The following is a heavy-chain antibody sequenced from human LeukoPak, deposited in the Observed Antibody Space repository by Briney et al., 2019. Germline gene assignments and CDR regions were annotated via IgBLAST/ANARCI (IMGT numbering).Heavy chain of an antibody. CDR1: GFTFNSFA. D-gene: IGHD2/OR15-2a*01. CDR3: AKDSTSAWFDP. V-gene: IGHV3-23*01. Sequence: GSLRLSCAASGFTFNSFAMSWVRQAPGKGLEWVSTISGNAVSTYYADSVKGRFTISRDNSKNTVYVQMNSLRAEDTAVYYCAKDSTSAWFDPWGQGTLVTVSS. J-gene: IGHJ5*02. CDR2: ISGNAVST.